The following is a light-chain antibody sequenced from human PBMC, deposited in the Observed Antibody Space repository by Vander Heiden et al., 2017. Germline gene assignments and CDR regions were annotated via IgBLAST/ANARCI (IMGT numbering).Light chain of an antibody. CDR3: QQDVGAET. CDR1: QTVLHSGNNKNY. CDR2: WAS. J-gene: IGKJ2*01. Sequence: DIVLTQSPGSLALSLGERATINCKSSQTVLHSGNNKNYLAWFQHKAGQPPKLLLYWASTRESGVPDRFSGGGSGTDFTLTISGLQPEDVAVYYCQQDVGAETFGQGTKVEIK. V-gene: IGKV4-1*01.